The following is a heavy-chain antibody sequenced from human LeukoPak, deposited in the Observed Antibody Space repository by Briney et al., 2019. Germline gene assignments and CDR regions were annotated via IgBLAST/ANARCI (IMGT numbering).Heavy chain of an antibody. CDR3: ASSNWGYYFDY. D-gene: IGHD7-27*01. Sequence: SETLSLTCTVSGGSISSYYWSWIRQHPGKGLEWIGYIYYSGSTYYNPSLKSRVTISVDTSKNQFSLKLSSVTAADTAVYYCASSNWGYYFDYWGQGTLVTVSS. J-gene: IGHJ4*02. V-gene: IGHV4-59*06. CDR1: GGSISSYY. CDR2: IYYSGST.